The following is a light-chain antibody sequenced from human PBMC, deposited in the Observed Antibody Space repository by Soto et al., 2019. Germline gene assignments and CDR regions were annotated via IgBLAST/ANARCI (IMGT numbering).Light chain of an antibody. V-gene: IGKV1-9*01. Sequence: DIQLTQSPSFLSASVGDRVTITCRASQGISSYLAWYQQKPGKAPNLLIYAASTLQSGVPSRFSGSGSGTEFTLTISSLQPEDFATYYCQQLNSYPRTFGQGTEVEIK. J-gene: IGKJ1*01. CDR2: AAS. CDR1: QGISSY. CDR3: QQLNSYPRT.